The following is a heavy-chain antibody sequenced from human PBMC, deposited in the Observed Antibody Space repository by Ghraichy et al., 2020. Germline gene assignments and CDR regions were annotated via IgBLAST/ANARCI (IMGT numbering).Heavy chain of an antibody. CDR3: ARDRWSGSTPLYFDL. J-gene: IGHJ2*01. Sequence: GGSLRLSGVASGFAFSGYHMTWIRQGPGKGLEWLSYMTNGGSTIDYADSVKGRFTISRDNAKNSLYLQMNSLRAEDTAVYYCARDRWSGSTPLYFDLWGRGTLVTVSS. V-gene: IGHV3-11*01. D-gene: IGHD3-3*01. CDR2: MTNGGSTI. CDR1: GFAFSGYH.